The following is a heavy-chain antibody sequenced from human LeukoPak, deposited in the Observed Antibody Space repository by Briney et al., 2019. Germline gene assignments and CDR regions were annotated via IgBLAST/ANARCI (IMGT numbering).Heavy chain of an antibody. CDR3: AKMGPRYFDWSVDF. CDR2: ISGSGGST. V-gene: IGHV3-23*01. D-gene: IGHD3-9*01. J-gene: IGHJ4*02. CDR1: GFTFSSYA. Sequence: PGGSLRLSCAASGFTFSSYAMSWVRQAPGKGLEWVSTISGSGGSTYYADSVRGRFTISRDNSKNTLSLQMSSLRAEDTAVYYCAKMGPRYFDWSVDFWGQGTLVTVSS.